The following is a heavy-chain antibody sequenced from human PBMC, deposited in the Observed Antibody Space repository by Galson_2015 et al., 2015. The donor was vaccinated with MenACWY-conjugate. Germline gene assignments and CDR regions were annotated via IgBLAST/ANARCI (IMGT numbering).Heavy chain of an antibody. V-gene: IGHV3-23*01. CDR1: GFPFRTYA. D-gene: IGHD1-26*01. CDR2: ISGSGDDA. Sequence: SLRLSCAASGFPFRTYALHWVRQAPGKGLEWVSGISGSGDDAYYAGSVKGRFAISRDNSKNTLYLQMNSLRAEDTAAYYCAKSIGGVYYFYMDVWGKGTTVTVSS. CDR3: AKSIGGVYYFYMDV. J-gene: IGHJ6*03.